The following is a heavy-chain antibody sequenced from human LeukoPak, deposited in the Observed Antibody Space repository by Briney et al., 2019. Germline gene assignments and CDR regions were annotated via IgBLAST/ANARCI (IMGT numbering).Heavy chain of an antibody. J-gene: IGHJ4*02. CDR3: ARVLRSLGR. CDR1: GFTFSSSW. CDR2: IKQDGSEK. Sequence: GGSLRLSCAASGFTFSSSWITWVRQAPGKGLEWVANIKQDGSEKYYVDSVKGRFTISRDNAKNSLYLQMNSLRAEDTAVYYCARVLRSLGRWGQGTLVTVSS. V-gene: IGHV3-7*03. D-gene: IGHD3-10*01.